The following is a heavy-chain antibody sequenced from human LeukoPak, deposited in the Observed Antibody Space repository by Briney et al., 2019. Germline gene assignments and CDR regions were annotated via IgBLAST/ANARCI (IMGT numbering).Heavy chain of an antibody. J-gene: IGHJ6*03. CDR3: ARGRSSWIVPAAGCYMDV. CDR1: GFTFSSYG. Sequence: GGTLRLSCAASGFTFSSYGMSWVRQAPGKGLEWVSAISGSGGSTYYADSVKGRFTISRDNSKNSLYLQMNSLRAEDTAVYYCARGRSSWIVPAAGCYMDVWGKGTTVTVSS. CDR2: ISGSGGST. D-gene: IGHD2-2*01. V-gene: IGHV3-23*01.